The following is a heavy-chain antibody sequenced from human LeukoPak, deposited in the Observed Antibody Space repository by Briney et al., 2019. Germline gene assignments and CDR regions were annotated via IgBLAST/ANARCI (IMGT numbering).Heavy chain of an antibody. CDR2: IYYSGST. J-gene: IGHJ4*02. CDR3: ARVSPGTTGVFDY. D-gene: IGHD1-7*01. CDR1: GGSISSGGYY. Sequence: SQTLSLTCTVSGGSISSGGYYWSWIRQHPGKGQEWIGYIYYSGSTYYNPSLKSRVTISVDTSKNQFSLKLSSVTAADTAVYYCARVSPGTTGVFDYWGQGTLVTVSS. V-gene: IGHV4-31*03.